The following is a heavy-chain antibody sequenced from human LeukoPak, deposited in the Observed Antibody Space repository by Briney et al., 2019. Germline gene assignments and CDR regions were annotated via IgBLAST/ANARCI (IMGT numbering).Heavy chain of an antibody. V-gene: IGHV4-59*01. CDR2: IYYSGST. CDR3: AREGYDSSGYYYNY. J-gene: IGHJ4*02. Sequence: SETLSLTCTVSGGSISSYYWSWIRQPPGKGQEWIGYIYYSGSTNYNPSLKSRVTISVDTSKNQFSLKLSSVTAADTAVYYCAREGYDSSGYYYNYWGQGTLVTVSS. CDR1: GGSISSYY. D-gene: IGHD3-22*01.